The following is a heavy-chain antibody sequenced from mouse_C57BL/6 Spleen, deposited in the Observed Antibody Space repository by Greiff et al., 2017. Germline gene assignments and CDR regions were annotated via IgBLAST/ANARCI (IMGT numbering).Heavy chain of an antibody. V-gene: IGHV5-12*01. CDR3: ARGYLLGAMDY. CDR1: GFTFSDYY. J-gene: IGHJ4*01. D-gene: IGHD2-2*01. CDR2: ISNGGGST. Sequence: EVKVEESGGGLVQPGGSLKLSCAASGFTFSDYYMSWVRQTPEKRLEWVAYISNGGGSTYYPDTVKGRFTIARDNAKNTLYLQMSRLKSEDTAMYYCARGYLLGAMDYWGQGTSVTVSS.